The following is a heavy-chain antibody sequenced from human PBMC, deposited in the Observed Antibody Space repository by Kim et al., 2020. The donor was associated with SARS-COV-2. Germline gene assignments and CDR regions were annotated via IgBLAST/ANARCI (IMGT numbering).Heavy chain of an antibody. J-gene: IGHJ5*02. V-gene: IGHV1-2*06. CDR2: INPNSGGT. CDR3: ARTYYDFWSGEPSGRFDP. D-gene: IGHD3-3*01. Sequence: ASVKVSCKASGYTFTGYYMHWVRQAPGQGLEWMGRINPNSGGTNYAQKFQVRVTMTRDTSISTAYMELSRLRSDDTAVYYCARTYYDFWSGEPSGRFDPWGQGTLVTVSS. CDR1: GYTFTGYY.